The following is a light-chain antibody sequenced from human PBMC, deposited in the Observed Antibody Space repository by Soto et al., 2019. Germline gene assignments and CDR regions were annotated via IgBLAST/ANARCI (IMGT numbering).Light chain of an antibody. V-gene: IGKV3D-20*01. CDR3: QQYGISPWT. CDR1: QSVSSNS. J-gene: IGKJ1*01. Sequence: EIVLTQSPATLSLSPGERATLSCGASQSVSSNSLAWYQQKPGLAPRVLIYDTSSRATGIPDRFSGSGSGTDFTLTISRLEPEDCAVYYCQQYGISPWTFGQGTKVDTK. CDR2: DTS.